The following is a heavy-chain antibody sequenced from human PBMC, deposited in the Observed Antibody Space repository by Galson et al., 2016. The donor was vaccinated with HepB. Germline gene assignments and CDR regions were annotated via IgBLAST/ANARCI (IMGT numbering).Heavy chain of an antibody. V-gene: IGHV3-74*01. CDR2: INSDGSTT. J-gene: IGHJ5*02. D-gene: IGHD1-7*01. CDR3: VNLGTNRT. CDR1: GFTFSSYW. Sequence: SLRLSCAASGFTFSSYWMHWVRQAPGKGLVWVSRINSDGSTTHYADSVKGRFTISRDNAKNTLYLQMNNLRAEDTAVYYCVNLGTNRTWGQGTQVTVSS.